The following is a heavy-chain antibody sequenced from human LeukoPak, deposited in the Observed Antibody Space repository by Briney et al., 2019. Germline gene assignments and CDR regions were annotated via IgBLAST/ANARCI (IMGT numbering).Heavy chain of an antibody. CDR1: GYTFTSYG. J-gene: IGHJ6*02. CDR3: ARAGRTNYYYYGMDV. CDR2: ISAYNGNT. Sequence: ASVKVSCKASGYTFTSYGISWVRQAPGQGLEWTGWISAYNGNTNYAQKLQGRVTMTTDTSTSTAYMELRSLRSDDTAVYYCARAGRTNYYYYGMDVWGQGTTVTVSS. V-gene: IGHV1-18*01.